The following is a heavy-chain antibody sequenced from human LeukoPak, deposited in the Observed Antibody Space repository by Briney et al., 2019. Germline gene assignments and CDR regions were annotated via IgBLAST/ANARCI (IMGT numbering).Heavy chain of an antibody. J-gene: IGHJ4*02. D-gene: IGHD1-7*01. CDR1: GFTFSSYW. CDR3: ARKSTEKTNDY. V-gene: IGHV3-7*01. CDR2: IKQDGSEK. Sequence: GGSLRLSCSASGFTFSSYWMSWVRQAPGKGLEWVANIKQDGSEKYYVDSVKGRFTISRDNAKNSLYLQMNSLRAEDTAVYYCARKSTEKTNDYWGQGTLVTVSS.